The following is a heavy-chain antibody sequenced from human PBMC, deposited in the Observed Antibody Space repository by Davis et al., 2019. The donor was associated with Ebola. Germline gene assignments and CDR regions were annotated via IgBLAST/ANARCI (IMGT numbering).Heavy chain of an antibody. CDR1: VITFSSYA. J-gene: IGHJ5*02. D-gene: IGHD3-22*01. V-gene: IGHV3-23*01. CDR2: ISGSGGST. Sequence: ESLKISCADSVITFSSYAMTWVRQAPGKGLEWVSAISGSGGSTYYADSVKGRFTISRDNANNSVYLLMSSLRAEDTAVYYCARDRDFYDTSAYHPRGWFDLWGQGTLVIVSS. CDR3: ARDRDFYDTSAYHPRGWFDL.